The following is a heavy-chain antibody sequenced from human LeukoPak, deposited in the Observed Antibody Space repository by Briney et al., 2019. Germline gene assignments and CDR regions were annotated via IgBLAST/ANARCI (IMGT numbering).Heavy chain of an antibody. CDR3: ARDLTIAAAGPFDY. Sequence: ASVKVSCKASGFTFNRYGVTWVRQAPGQGLEWMGWISAYNGNRNYAQKFQGRVTMTTDTSTSTAYMELRSLRSDDTAVYYCARDLTIAAAGPFDYWGQGTLVTVSS. CDR1: GFTFNRYG. J-gene: IGHJ4*02. CDR2: ISAYNGNR. V-gene: IGHV1-18*01. D-gene: IGHD6-13*01.